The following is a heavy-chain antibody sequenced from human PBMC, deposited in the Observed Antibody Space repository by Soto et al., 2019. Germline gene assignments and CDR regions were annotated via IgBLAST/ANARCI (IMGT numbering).Heavy chain of an antibody. V-gene: IGHV4-34*01. CDR3: ARGRHILTGYYRDLNYGMDV. D-gene: IGHD3-9*01. CDR2: INHSGST. J-gene: IGHJ6*02. CDR1: GGSFSGYY. Sequence: ASETLSLTCAVYGGSFSGYYWTWIRQPPGTGLEWIGEINHSGSTNYNPSLKSRVTISVDTSKNQFSLKLSSVTAADTAVYYCARGRHILTGYYRDLNYGMDVWGQGTTVTVSS.